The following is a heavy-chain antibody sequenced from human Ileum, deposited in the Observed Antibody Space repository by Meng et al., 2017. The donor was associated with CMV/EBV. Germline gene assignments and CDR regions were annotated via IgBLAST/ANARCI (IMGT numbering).Heavy chain of an antibody. CDR2: LWYVGSRK. J-gene: IGHJ4*02. CDR1: VFPLLTLG. CDR3: ARDNDGSSHYSQFDY. V-gene: IGHV3-33*08. D-gene: IGHD3-22*01. Sequence: SVFPLLTLGLRSVPPFPGKGLEWVAVLWYVGSRKYFAASVQGRFSISRDDSKNTVYLQMNSLRAEDTAVYYCARDNDGSSHYSQFDYWGQGTLVTVSS.